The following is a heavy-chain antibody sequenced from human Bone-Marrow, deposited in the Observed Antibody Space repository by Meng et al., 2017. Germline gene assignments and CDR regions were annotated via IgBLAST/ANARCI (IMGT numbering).Heavy chain of an antibody. CDR2: MNPNSGNT. J-gene: IGHJ4*02. Sequence: VKVSCKASGYTFTSYDINWVRQATGQGLEGMGWMNPNSGNTGYAQKFQGRVTMTRNTSISTAYMELSSLRSEDTAVYYGARASPRRGFLEWLYYFDYWAQGTLVTVSS. V-gene: IGHV1-8*01. CDR3: ARASPRRGFLEWLYYFDY. CDR1: GYTFTSYD. D-gene: IGHD3-3*01.